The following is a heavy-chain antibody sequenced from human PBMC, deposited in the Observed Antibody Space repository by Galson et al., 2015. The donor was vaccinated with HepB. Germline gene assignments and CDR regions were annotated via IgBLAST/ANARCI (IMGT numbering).Heavy chain of an antibody. CDR2: IKSKTDGGTT. CDR3: TTDWRDDEGFYYFDY. D-gene: IGHD3-3*01. V-gene: IGHV3-15*01. J-gene: IGHJ4*02. Sequence: SLRLSCAASGFTFSNAWMSWVRQAPGKGLEWVGRIKSKTDGGTTDYAAPVKGRFTISRDDSKNTLYLQMKSLKTEDTAVYYCTTDWRDDEGFYYFDYWGQGTLVTVSS. CDR1: GFTFSNAW.